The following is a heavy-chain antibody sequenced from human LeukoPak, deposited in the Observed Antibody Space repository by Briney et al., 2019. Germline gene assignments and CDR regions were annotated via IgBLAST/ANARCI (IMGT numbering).Heavy chain of an antibody. CDR2: SNLNSGGT. Sequence: GASVKVSCKASGYTFTGYFMHWVRQAPGQGLEWMGRSNLNSGGTYYAQNFQGRVTMTRDTSISTAYVELSRLTSDDTAVYYCARDLSSTSNWEFDYWGQGTLVTVSS. CDR3: ARDLSSTSNWEFDY. CDR1: GYTFTGYF. V-gene: IGHV1-2*06. D-gene: IGHD1-26*01. J-gene: IGHJ4*02.